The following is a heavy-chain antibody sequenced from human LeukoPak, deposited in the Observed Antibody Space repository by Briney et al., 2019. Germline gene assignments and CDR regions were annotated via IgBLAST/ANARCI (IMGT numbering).Heavy chain of an antibody. Sequence: AGGPLRLSCAASGFTFGTSWMSWFRRAPGTGLQWVAHTSPNGRDAYYVDSVKGRFIISRDNPKNSLYLQMNSLRAEDTAVYYCAGWGSDFNYWGQGTLVTVSS. J-gene: IGHJ4*02. CDR1: GFTFGTSW. V-gene: IGHV3-7*01. CDR2: TSPNGRDA. CDR3: AGWGSDFNY. D-gene: IGHD3-16*01.